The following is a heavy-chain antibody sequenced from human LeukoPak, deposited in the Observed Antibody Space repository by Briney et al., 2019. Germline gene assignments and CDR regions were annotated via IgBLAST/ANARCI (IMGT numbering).Heavy chain of an antibody. V-gene: IGHV3-21*01. D-gene: IGHD2-21*01. CDR2: ISSSGTYI. CDR3: AREQSYSEEIVVVNPPFDY. J-gene: IGHJ4*02. Sequence: GGSLRLSCAASGFTFSSYGMNWVRQAPGKGPEWVSSISSSGTYIYFADSVKGRFTISRDNAKNSLYLQMNSLRAEDTALYYCAREQSYSEEIVVVNPPFDYWGQGTLVTVSP. CDR1: GFTFSSYG.